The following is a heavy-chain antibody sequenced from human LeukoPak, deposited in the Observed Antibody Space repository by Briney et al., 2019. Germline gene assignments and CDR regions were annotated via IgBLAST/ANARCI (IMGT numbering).Heavy chain of an antibody. CDR2: IRYDGSNK. CDR3: AKEGAAAGQGFFDY. CDR1: GFTFSSYG. V-gene: IGHV3-30*02. Sequence: GGSLRLSCAASGFTFSSYGMHWVRQAPGKGLEWVAFIRYDGSNKYYADSVKGRFTISRDNSKSTLYLQMNSLRAEDTAVYYCAKEGAAAGQGFFDYWGQGTLVTVSS. J-gene: IGHJ4*02. D-gene: IGHD6-13*01.